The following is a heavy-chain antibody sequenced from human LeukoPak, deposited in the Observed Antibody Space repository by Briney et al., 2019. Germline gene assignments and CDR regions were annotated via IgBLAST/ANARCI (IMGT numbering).Heavy chain of an antibody. CDR2: INSDESSP. D-gene: IGHD4-17*01. J-gene: IGHJ4*02. Sequence: GGSLRLSCAASGFPFSSYWMHWVRHAPGKGLVWVSRINSDESSPRYADSVRGRFTISRENAKNTLYLQMNSLRDEDTAVYYCVRGYGHYVRYYFDYWGQGALVTVSS. CDR3: VRGYGHYVRYYFDY. CDR1: GFPFSSYW. V-gene: IGHV3-74*01.